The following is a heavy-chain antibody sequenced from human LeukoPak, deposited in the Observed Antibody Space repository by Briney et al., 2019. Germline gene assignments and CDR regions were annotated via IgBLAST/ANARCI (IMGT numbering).Heavy chain of an antibody. CDR1: GYSFSTYW. Sequence: GESLKISCKASGYSFSTYWIGWVRQTPGKGLGWMGFVYLDDSRASNSPSFQGQVTLSADKSIITAYLEWSSLTDSDTGVYFCARRNPTGGDYFDPWGQGTLVTVSS. CDR2: VYLDDSRA. CDR3: ARRNPTGGDYFDP. D-gene: IGHD3-16*01. J-gene: IGHJ5*02. V-gene: IGHV5-51*01.